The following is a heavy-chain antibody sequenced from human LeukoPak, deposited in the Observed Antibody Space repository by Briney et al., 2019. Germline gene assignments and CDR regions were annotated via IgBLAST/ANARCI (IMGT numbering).Heavy chain of an antibody. Sequence: SETLSLTCTVSGGSISSYYWSWIRQPPGKGLEWIGYIYTSGSTNYNPSLKSRVTISVDTSKNQFSLKLSSVTTADTAVYYCARHPRGAAAGIGWFDPWGQGTLVTVSS. D-gene: IGHD6-13*01. CDR2: IYTSGST. J-gene: IGHJ5*02. V-gene: IGHV4-4*09. CDR1: GGSISSYY. CDR3: ARHPRGAAAGIGWFDP.